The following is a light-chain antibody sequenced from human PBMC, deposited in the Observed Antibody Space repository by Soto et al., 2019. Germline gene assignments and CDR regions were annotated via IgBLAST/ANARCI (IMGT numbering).Light chain of an antibody. CDR2: TSF. Sequence: DIQMTQSPSTLSASVGDRVTIACRSSRSINSWLAWYQQKPGEAPNLLIHTSFTLYSGVPSRFSGTGSGTDFTLTISSLQPEDFATYFCQQAFSAEWTFGQGTKVDI. CDR1: RSINSW. J-gene: IGKJ1*01. V-gene: IGKV1-39*01. CDR3: QQAFSAEWT.